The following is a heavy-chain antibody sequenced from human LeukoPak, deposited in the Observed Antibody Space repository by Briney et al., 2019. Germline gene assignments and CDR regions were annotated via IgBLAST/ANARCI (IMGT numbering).Heavy chain of an antibody. Sequence: SQTLSLTCTVSGGSISSGDYYWSWIRQPPGKGLEWIGYIYHSGSTYYNPSLKSRVTISVDTSKNQFSLKLSSVTAADTAVYYCARPGDSGYDFRGAFDYWGQGTLVTVSS. D-gene: IGHD5-12*01. J-gene: IGHJ4*02. CDR3: ARPGDSGYDFRGAFDY. CDR2: IYHSGST. CDR1: GGSISSGDYY. V-gene: IGHV4-30-2*01.